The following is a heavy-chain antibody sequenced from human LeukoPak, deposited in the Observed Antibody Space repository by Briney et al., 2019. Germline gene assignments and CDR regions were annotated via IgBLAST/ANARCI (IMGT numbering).Heavy chain of an antibody. CDR2: ICSGSSDI. V-gene: IGHV3-21*01. D-gene: IGHD1-26*01. Sequence: GGTLRLSCAASGFTFNSYSMNWVRQAPGKGLEWVSSICSGSSDIFYADSVKGQFTISRDNAKNSLYLQMNSLRAEDTAVYYCARQVGVDDSFDIWGQGTMVTI. CDR1: GFTFNSYS. CDR3: ARQVGVDDSFDI. J-gene: IGHJ3*02.